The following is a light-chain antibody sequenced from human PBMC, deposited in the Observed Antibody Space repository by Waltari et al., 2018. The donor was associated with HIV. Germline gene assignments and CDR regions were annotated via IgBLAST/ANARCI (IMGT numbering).Light chain of an antibody. CDR2: DVT. CDR1: SGPLDGSRF. V-gene: IGLV2-11*01. Sequence: QSALTQPRSVYGSPGQSVTLSCPGSSGPLDGSRFVSWYQQHQGEAPKVVIYDVTKRPSGVPDRFSCSRSGNTASLTISGLQAEDEADYFCCSFVGSYSYVFGTGTKVTVL. J-gene: IGLJ1*01. CDR3: CSFVGSYSYV.